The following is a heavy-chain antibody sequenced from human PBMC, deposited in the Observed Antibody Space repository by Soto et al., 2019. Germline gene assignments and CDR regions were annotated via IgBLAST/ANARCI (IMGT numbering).Heavy chain of an antibody. CDR2: ISTTSFTI. J-gene: IGHJ5*01. D-gene: IGHD2-15*01. Sequence: GGSLRLSCAASGLTFSTYWMSWVRQAPGKGPEWIAHISTTSFTIYYADSVKGRFTISRDNDRNSLYLEMNSLRDEDTAVYYCARDRCYDGTCYSASDSWGQGTLVTVSS. CDR1: GLTFSTYW. V-gene: IGHV3-48*02. CDR3: ARDRCYDGTCYSASDS.